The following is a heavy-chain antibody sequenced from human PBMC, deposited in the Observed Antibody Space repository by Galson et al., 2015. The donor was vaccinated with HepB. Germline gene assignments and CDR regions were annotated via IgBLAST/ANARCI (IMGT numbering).Heavy chain of an antibody. Sequence: SLRLSCAASGFTFSSYSMNWVRQAPGKGLEWVSSISSSSSYIYYADSVKGRFTISRDNAKNSLYLQMNSLRAEDTAEYYCAREPPGYYDESCFDYWGQGTLVTVSS. CDR3: AREPPGYYDESCFDY. V-gene: IGHV3-21*01. CDR2: ISSSSSYI. J-gene: IGHJ4*02. CDR1: GFTFSSYS. D-gene: IGHD1-26*01.